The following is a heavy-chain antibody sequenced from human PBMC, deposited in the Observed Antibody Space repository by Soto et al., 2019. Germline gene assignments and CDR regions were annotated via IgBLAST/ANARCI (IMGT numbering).Heavy chain of an antibody. J-gene: IGHJ6*02. V-gene: IGHV1-18*04. CDR2: ISAYNGNT. Sequence: GASVKVSCKASGYTFTSYGISWVRQAPGQGLEWMGWISAYNGNTNYAQKLQGRVTMTTDTSTSTAYMELRSLRSDDTAVYYCARSLKLGSPVRYYGMAVWGQGTTVTVSS. CDR1: GYTFTSYG. CDR3: ARSLKLGSPVRYYGMAV. D-gene: IGHD7-27*01.